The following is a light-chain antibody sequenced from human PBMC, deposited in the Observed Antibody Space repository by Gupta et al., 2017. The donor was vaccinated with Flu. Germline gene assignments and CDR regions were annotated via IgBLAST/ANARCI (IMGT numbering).Light chain of an antibody. CDR2: GAS. CDR1: QSVSRN. J-gene: IGKJ1*01. V-gene: IGKV3-15*01. CDR3: QQYNNWPGT. Sequence: GERATLSCRASQSVSRNLAWYQQKPGQAPRLLIYGASTRATGIPARFSGSGSGTEFTLTISSLQSEDFAVYYCQQYNNWPGTFGQGTKVEIK.